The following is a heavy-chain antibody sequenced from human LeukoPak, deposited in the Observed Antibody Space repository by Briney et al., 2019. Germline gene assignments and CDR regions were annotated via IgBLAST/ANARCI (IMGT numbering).Heavy chain of an antibody. CDR2: IYYSGST. CDR1: GGSISSYY. CDR3: ARDYGGPFDY. V-gene: IGHV4-59*01. J-gene: IGHJ4*02. D-gene: IGHD4-23*01. Sequence: SETLSLTCTVSGGSISSYYWSWIRQPPGKGLEWIGYIYYSGSTNYNPSLKSRVTISVDTSKNQFSLKLSSVTAADTAVYYCARDYGGPFDYWGQGTLVTVSS.